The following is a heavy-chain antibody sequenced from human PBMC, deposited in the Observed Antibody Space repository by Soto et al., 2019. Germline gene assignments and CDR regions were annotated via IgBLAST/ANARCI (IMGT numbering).Heavy chain of an antibody. CDR3: AKEGAAAGGYYYYYYYMDV. CDR2: ISYDGSNK. Sequence: QVQLVESGGGVVQPGRSLRLSCAASGFTFSSYGMHWVRQAPGKGLEWVAVISYDGSNKYYADSVKGRFTISRDNSKNTLYLQMNSLRAEDTAVYYCAKEGAAAGGYYYYYYYMDVWGKGTTVTVSS. V-gene: IGHV3-30*18. CDR1: GFTFSSYG. D-gene: IGHD6-13*01. J-gene: IGHJ6*03.